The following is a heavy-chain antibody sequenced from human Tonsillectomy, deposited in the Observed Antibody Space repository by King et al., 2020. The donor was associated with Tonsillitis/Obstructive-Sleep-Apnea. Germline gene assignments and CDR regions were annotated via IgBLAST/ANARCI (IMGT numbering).Heavy chain of an antibody. CDR1: GFTFSSYW. CDR3: AKTDGRYDFWSGYYDY. J-gene: IGHJ4*02. CDR2: INSDGSST. Sequence: VQLVESGGGLVQPGGSLRLSCAASGFTFSSYWMHWVRQAPGKGLVWVSRINSDGSSTSYADSVKGRFTISRDNAKNTLYLQMNSLRAEDTAVYYCAKTDGRYDFWSGYYDYWGQGTLVTVSS. D-gene: IGHD3-3*01. V-gene: IGHV3-74*01.